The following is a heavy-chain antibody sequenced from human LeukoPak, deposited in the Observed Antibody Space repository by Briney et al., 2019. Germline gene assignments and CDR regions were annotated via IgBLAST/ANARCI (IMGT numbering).Heavy chain of an antibody. CDR3: ARSRYNWNYYFDY. CDR2: IYYSGTT. V-gene: IGHV4-59*01. J-gene: IGHJ4*02. Sequence: SETLSLTCTVSGDSISGYYWSWIRQPPGKGLEWIGYIYYSGTTNYIPSLNSRVTISVDTSKNEASLKLSSVTAADTAVYYCARSRYNWNYYFDYWGQGTLVTVSS. D-gene: IGHD1-7*01. CDR1: GDSISGYY.